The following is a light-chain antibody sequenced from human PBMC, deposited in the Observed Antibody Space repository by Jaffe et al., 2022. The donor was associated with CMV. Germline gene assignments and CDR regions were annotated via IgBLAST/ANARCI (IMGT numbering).Light chain of an antibody. CDR2: EDN. V-gene: IGLV3-10*01. CDR3: YSTDTNGNQGV. CDR1: AFRKRY. Sequence: SYELTQPPSVSVSPRQTAKITCSGDAFRKRYGYWYQQRSGQAPVLVIYEDNKRPSGIPERFSGSNSGTMATLTISGAQVEDEADYYCYSTDTNGNQGVFGGGTRLTVL. J-gene: IGLJ3*02.